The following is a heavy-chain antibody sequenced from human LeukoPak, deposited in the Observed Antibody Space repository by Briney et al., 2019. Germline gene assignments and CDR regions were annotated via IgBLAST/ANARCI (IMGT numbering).Heavy chain of an antibody. CDR3: ARDPPDFDI. V-gene: IGHV3-23*01. J-gene: IGHJ3*02. Sequence: GGSLRLSCAASGFTFSSYAMNWVRQAPGKGLEWVSAISASGGSTFYADSVKGRFTISRDNSKNTLYLQMNSLRAEDTAVYYCARDPPDFDIWGQGTMVTVSS. CDR1: GFTFSSYA. CDR2: ISASGGST.